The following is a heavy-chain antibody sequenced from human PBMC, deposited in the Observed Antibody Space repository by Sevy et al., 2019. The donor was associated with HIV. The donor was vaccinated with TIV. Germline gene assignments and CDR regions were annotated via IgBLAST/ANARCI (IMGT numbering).Heavy chain of an antibody. Sequence: ASVKVSCKTSGGSFSSYAISWVRQAPGQGLEWMGGIIPIFGTTTYTQRFQGRITITADISTGTAYMELSSLPSEDTAVYYCARVPPTSSRYYYYYMNVWGKGTAVTVSS. V-gene: IGHV1-69*06. D-gene: IGHD3-9*01. CDR2: IIPIFGTT. J-gene: IGHJ6*03. CDR1: GGSFSSYA. CDR3: ARVPPTSSRYYYYYMNV.